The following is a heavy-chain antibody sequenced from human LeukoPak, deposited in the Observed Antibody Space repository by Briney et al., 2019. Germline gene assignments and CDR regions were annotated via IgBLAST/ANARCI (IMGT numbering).Heavy chain of an antibody. J-gene: IGHJ4*02. CDR2: ISHTGTTM. CDR1: GFTFSDHY. Sequence: GGSLRLSCAASGFTFSDHYMSWIRQAPGKGLEWVSYISHTGTTMYYADSVKGRFTLSRDNARNSLYLQMNSLRAEDTAVYYCARDRLQFSDYWGQGTLVTVSS. V-gene: IGHV3-11*04. D-gene: IGHD4-11*01. CDR3: ARDRLQFSDY.